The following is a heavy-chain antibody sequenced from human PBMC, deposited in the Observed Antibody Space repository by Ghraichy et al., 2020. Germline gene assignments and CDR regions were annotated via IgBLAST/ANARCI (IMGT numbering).Heavy chain of an antibody. Sequence: SETLSLTCAVYGGSFSDYYWSWIRQPPGKGLEWIGEINHSGNTNYNPSLKSRVTISVDTSKKQFSLKLSSVAAADTAVYYCASAHGSGALDALDIWGQGTMVTVSS. CDR2: INHSGNT. CDR1: GGSFSDYY. J-gene: IGHJ3*02. CDR3: ASAHGSGALDALDI. D-gene: IGHD3-10*01. V-gene: IGHV4-34*01.